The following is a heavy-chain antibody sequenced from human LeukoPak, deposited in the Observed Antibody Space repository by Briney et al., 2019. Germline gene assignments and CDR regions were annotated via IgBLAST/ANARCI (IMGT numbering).Heavy chain of an antibody. D-gene: IGHD6-13*01. V-gene: IGHV4-59*01. CDR2: IYYSGRT. CDR1: ALSISSYY. J-gene: IGHJ6*02. CDR3: ARGVGYSSSWYSYYYYYYGMDV. Sequence: SETLSLTRTVSALSISSYYCSLIRQPPRKGLEWNGYIYYSGRTNYNPSLKSRVTISVDTSKNEFSLKLSSVTAADTAVYYCARGVGYSSSWYSYYYYYYGMDVWGQGTTVTVSS.